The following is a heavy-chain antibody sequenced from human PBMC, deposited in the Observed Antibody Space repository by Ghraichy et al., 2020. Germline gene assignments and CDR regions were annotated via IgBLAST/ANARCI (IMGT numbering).Heavy chain of an antibody. V-gene: IGHV1-69*06. Sequence: SVKVSCKASGDTFSDDAFSWVRQAPGQGLEWLGGIIPIFRTPSYAQQFQGRVTITADRSTSTAYMELSSLRSEDTAVYYCARSHFDSSGYHWYYFDSWGQGTLVTVSS. D-gene: IGHD3-22*01. CDR1: GDTFSDDA. CDR3: ARSHFDSSGYHWYYFDS. J-gene: IGHJ4*02. CDR2: IIPIFRTP.